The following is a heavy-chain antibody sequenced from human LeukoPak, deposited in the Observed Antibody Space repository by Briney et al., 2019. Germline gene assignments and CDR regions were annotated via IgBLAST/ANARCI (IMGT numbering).Heavy chain of an antibody. CDR3: ARVSGGNFDY. CDR1: GGTFSSYA. Sequence: SVKVSCKASGGTFSSYAISWVRQAPGQGLEWMGRIIPIFSIANYAQKFQGRVTITADKSTSTAYMELSSLRSEDTAVYYCARVSGGNFDYWGQGTLVTVSS. V-gene: IGHV1-69*04. J-gene: IGHJ4*02. D-gene: IGHD4-23*01. CDR2: IIPIFSIA.